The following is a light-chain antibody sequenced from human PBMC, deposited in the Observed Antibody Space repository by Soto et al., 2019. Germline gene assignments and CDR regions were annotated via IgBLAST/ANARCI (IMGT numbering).Light chain of an antibody. J-gene: IGKJ1*01. CDR1: QNIDNK. Sequence: EIVFTPSPGTLSLSPGERATLSFRASQNIDNKLVWYQQKPGQVPRLLIYDASTRATGIPARFSGSGSGTEFTLTISSLQSEDFAFYYCQQFHYWWTFGQGTKVDIK. CDR2: DAS. V-gene: IGKV3-15*01. CDR3: QQFHYWWT.